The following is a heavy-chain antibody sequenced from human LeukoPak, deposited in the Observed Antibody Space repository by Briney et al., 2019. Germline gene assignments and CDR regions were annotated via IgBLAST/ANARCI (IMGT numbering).Heavy chain of an antibody. CDR3: AGEADFWSGQFDF. Sequence: GGSLRLSCAASGFSVNSKYMNWVRQTPGKGLEWVSVIYAGGSTYYADSVKGRFTVSRDNSKNTLYLQMNSLRAEDTAVYYCAGEADFWSGQFDFWGQGTQVTVSS. D-gene: IGHD3-3*01. V-gene: IGHV3-53*05. CDR2: IYAGGST. CDR1: GFSVNSKY. J-gene: IGHJ4*02.